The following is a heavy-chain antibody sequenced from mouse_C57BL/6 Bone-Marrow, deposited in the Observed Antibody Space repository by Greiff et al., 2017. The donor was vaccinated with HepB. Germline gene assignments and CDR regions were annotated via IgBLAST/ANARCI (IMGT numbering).Heavy chain of an antibody. Sequence: EVKLMESGAELVRPGASVKLSCTASGFNIKDYYMHWVKQRPEQGLEWIGRIDPEDGDTEYAPKFQGKATMTADTSSNTAYLQLSSLTSEDTAVYYCTSYYYGSSYVDYWGQGTTLTVSS. D-gene: IGHD1-1*01. CDR3: TSYYYGSSYVDY. V-gene: IGHV14-1*01. J-gene: IGHJ2*01. CDR1: GFNIKDYY. CDR2: IDPEDGDT.